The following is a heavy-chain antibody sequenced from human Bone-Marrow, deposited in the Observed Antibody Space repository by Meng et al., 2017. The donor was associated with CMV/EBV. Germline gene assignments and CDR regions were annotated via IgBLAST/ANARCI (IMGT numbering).Heavy chain of an antibody. J-gene: IGHJ6*02. CDR3: ARGPAPPPYYGMDV. CDR2: IYYSGST. D-gene: IGHD1-14*01. Sequence: SETLSLTCTVSGGSISSYYWSWIRQPPGKGLEWIGYIYYSGSTNYNPSLKSRVTISVDKSKNQFSLKLSSVTAADTAVYYCARGPAPPPYYGMDVWGQGTTVTVSS. V-gene: IGHV4-59*12. CDR1: GGSISSYY.